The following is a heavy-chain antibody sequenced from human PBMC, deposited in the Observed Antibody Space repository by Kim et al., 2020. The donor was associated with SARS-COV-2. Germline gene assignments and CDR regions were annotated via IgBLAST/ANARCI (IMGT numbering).Heavy chain of an antibody. V-gene: IGHV3-33*08. D-gene: IGHD3-10*01. J-gene: IGHJ6*02. CDR1: GFTFSSYG. Sequence: GGSLRLSCTPSGFTFSSYGMHWVRQAPGKGLEWVAVIWNNGENKFYGDSVKGRFTVSRDNFRNKLYLQIKSLRVEDTAVYFCARSPRGSARATSYYGMDVWGQGITVTVSS. CDR3: ARSPRGSARATSYYGMDV. CDR2: IWNNGENK.